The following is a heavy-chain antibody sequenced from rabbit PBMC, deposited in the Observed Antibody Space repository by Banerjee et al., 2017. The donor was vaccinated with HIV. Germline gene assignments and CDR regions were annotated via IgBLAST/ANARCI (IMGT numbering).Heavy chain of an antibody. D-gene: IGHD6-1*01. CDR2: IYTGSGNT. J-gene: IGHJ4*01. V-gene: IGHV1S40*01. CDR1: GFDLSTYYY. CDR3: ARWYGSFGYANL. Sequence: QSLEESGGGLVKPEGSLTLTCKASGFDLSTYYYMCWVRQAPGKGLEWIACIYTGSGNTYYASWAKGRFTISKTSSTTVTLQMTSLTAADTATYFCARWYGSFGYANLWGPGTLVTVS.